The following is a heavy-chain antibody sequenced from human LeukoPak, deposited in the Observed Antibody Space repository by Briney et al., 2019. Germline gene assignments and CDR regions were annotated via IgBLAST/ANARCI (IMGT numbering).Heavy chain of an antibody. D-gene: IGHD6-13*01. CDR1: GYTFTSYD. V-gene: IGHV1-8*03. CDR2: MNPNSGNT. CDR3: ARVGYSSSWYQTDYYYYMDV. Sequence: ASVKVSCKASGYTFTSYDINWVRQATGQGLEWMGWMNPNSGNTGYAQKFQGRVTITRNTPISTAYMELSSLRSEDTAVYYCARVGYSSSWYQTDYYYYMDVWGKGTTVTVSS. J-gene: IGHJ6*03.